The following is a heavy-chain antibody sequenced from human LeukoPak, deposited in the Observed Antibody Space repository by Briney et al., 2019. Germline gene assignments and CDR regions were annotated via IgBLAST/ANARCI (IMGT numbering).Heavy chain of an antibody. CDR2: ISYDGSNK. D-gene: IGHD6-13*01. V-gene: IGHV3-30*18. Sequence: GGSLRLSCEASGFTFSNYGMHWVRQAPGRGLEWVALISYDGSNKYYADSVKGRFTISRDNSKNTLYLQMNSLRAEDTAVYYCAKDSWEYSSSWSDYWGQGTLVTVSS. CDR3: AKDSWEYSSSWSDY. CDR1: GFTFSNYG. J-gene: IGHJ4*02.